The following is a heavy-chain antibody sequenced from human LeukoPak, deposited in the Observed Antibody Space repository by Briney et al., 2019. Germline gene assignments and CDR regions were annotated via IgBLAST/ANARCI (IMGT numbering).Heavy chain of an antibody. D-gene: IGHD2-2*01. CDR3: ARIGHCSSTSCYAAGEYYFDY. CDR2: ISSSGSTI. CDR1: GFTFSDYY. V-gene: IGHV3-11*04. J-gene: IGHJ4*02. Sequence: PGGSLRLSSAASGFTFSDYYMSWIRQAPGPGLEWVSYISSSGSTIYYAAPVKGRYTISRDNGKNSLYLQMNSLRAEDTAVYYCARIGHCSSTSCYAAGEYYFDYWGQGTLVTVSS.